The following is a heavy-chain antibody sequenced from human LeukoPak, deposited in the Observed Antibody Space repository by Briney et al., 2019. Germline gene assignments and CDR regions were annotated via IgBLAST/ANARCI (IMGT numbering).Heavy chain of an antibody. CDR1: GGSVISTNW. D-gene: IGHD3-3*01. CDR3: AREGGFYRPLDY. J-gene: IGHJ4*02. CDR2: VHLDGRT. V-gene: IGHV4-4*02. Sequence: SETLSLTCGVSGGSVISTNWWTWVRQPPGKGLEWIGEVHLDGRTNYNPSLGSRLTMSVDLSENQVPLKLTSVTAADTAVYYCAREGGFYRPLDYSGQGTLVTVSS.